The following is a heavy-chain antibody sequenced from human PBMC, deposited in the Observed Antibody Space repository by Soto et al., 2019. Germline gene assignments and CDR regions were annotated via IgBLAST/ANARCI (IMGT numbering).Heavy chain of an antibody. CDR2: MNPNSGNT. CDR3: ARDPALYSSGWSPTYSQDMIYYYYYGMDV. D-gene: IGHD6-19*01. V-gene: IGHV1-8*01. J-gene: IGHJ6*02. Sequence: GASVKVSCKASGYTFTSYDINWVRQATGQGLEWMGWMNPNSGNTGYAQKFQGRVTMTRNTSISTAYMELRSLRSDDTAVYYCARDPALYSSGWSPTYSQDMIYYYYYGMDVWGQGTTVTVSS. CDR1: GYTFTSYD.